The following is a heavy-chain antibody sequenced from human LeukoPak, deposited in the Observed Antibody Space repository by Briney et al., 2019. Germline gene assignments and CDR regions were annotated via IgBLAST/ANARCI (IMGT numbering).Heavy chain of an antibody. J-gene: IGHJ4*02. Sequence: GASVTVSCKAYTFTSYYMHWVRQGPGQGLEWMGIINPSGGSTSYAQKFQGRVTMTRDTSTSTVYMELSSLRSEDTAVYYCARRKQAADVFDYWGQGTLVTVSS. CDR1: TFTSYY. CDR2: INPSGGST. V-gene: IGHV1-46*01. CDR3: ARRKQAADVFDY. D-gene: IGHD6-13*01.